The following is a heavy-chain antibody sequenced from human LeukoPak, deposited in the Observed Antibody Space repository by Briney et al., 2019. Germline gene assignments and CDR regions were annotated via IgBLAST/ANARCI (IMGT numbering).Heavy chain of an antibody. J-gene: IGHJ5*02. CDR2: IRSDTGT. CDR3: ATSGYSGYDRPS. V-gene: IGHV3-23*01. Sequence: GGSLRLSCVASGFTFGSHAMAWVRHTPEKGLEWASVIRSDTGTDYADSVKGRFTVSRDNSKNTLYLQMNSLRAEDTALYYCATSGYSGYDRPSWGQGTLV. CDR1: GFTFGSHA. D-gene: IGHD5-12*01.